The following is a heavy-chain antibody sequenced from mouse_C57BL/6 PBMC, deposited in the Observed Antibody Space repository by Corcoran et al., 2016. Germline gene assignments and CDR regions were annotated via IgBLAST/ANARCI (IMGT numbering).Heavy chain of an antibody. V-gene: IGHV1-18*01. CDR1: GYTFTDYN. D-gene: IGHD2-5*01. CDR3: ARERSNYLFAY. J-gene: IGHJ3*01. CDR2: INPNNGGT. Sequence: EVQLQQSGPELVKPGASVKIPCKAFGYTFTDYNMDWVKQSHGKSLEWIGDINPNNGGTIYNQKFKGKATLTVDKSSSTAYMELRSLTSEDTAVYYCARERSNYLFAYWGQGTLVTVSA.